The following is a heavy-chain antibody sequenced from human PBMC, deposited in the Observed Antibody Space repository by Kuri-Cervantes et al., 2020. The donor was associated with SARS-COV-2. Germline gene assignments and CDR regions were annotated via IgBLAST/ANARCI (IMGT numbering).Heavy chain of an antibody. Sequence: ASVKVSCKASGYTFTSYGTSWVRQAPGQGLEWMGWINPNSGGTNYAQKFQGRVTMTEDTSTDTAYMELSSLRSEDTAVYYCATAPAVVAANWFDPWGQGTLVTVSS. CDR1: GYTFTSYG. V-gene: IGHV1-18*01. D-gene: IGHD2-15*01. J-gene: IGHJ5*02. CDR3: ATAPAVVAANWFDP. CDR2: INPNSGGT.